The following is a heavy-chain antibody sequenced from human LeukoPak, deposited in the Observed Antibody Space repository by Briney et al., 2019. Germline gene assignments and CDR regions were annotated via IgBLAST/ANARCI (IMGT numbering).Heavy chain of an antibody. D-gene: IGHD4-17*01. V-gene: IGHV3-21*06. Sequence: GGSLRLSRAASGFTFSHYYMTWVRQAPGKGLEWVSSISGSSGYISYADSVKGRFTISRDNAKNSLYLQMNSLRAEDTAVYYCGRDLPTVTSIDCWGQGTLVTVSS. J-gene: IGHJ4*02. CDR2: ISGSSGYI. CDR3: GRDLPTVTSIDC. CDR1: GFTFSHYY.